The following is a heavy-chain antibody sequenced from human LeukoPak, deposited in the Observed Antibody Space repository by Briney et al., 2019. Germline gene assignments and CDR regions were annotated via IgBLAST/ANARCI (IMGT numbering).Heavy chain of an antibody. D-gene: IGHD2-15*01. CDR3: ASTGISPRYNWFDP. CDR1: GGSISSSY. CDR2: IYYSGST. J-gene: IGHJ5*02. V-gene: IGHV4-59*01. Sequence: SETLSLTCTVSGGSISSSYWGWIRQPPGKGLEWIGYIYYSGSTNYNPSLKSRVTISVDTSKNQFSLKLSSVTAADTAVYYCASTGISPRYNWFDPWGQGTLVTVSS.